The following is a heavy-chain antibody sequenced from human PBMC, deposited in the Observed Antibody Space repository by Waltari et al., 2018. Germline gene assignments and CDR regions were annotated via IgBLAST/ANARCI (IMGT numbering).Heavy chain of an antibody. CDR3: VRVDNNGLEPFDY. CDR2: INGDGSRM. D-gene: IGHD1-1*01. J-gene: IGHJ4*02. V-gene: IGHV3-74*01. CDR1: GFTLSHYW. Sequence: EVQLVESGGDLVQPGGSLRLSCAVSGFTLSHYWIHWVRQAPGKGLVGVSCINGDGSRMTYADSVKGRVTLSRDNAKSTVYLQMSSLRAEDTALYYCVRVDNNGLEPFDYWGQGTLVTVSS.